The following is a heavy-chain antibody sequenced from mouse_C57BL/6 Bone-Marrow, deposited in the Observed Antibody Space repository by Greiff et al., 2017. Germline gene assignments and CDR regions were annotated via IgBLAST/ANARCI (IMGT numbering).Heavy chain of an antibody. Sequence: EVPLQQSGPELVKPGASVKISCKASGYTFTEYYMNLVKPSPGTSLEWIGDINPNNGGTSYNQKLKGKATLTVDKSSSTAYMELRSLTSEDSAVYYCARDYYGSSWYFDYWGQGTILTVSS. V-gene: IGHV1-26*01. CDR1: GYTFTEYY. CDR3: ARDYYGSSWYFDY. CDR2: INPNNGGT. D-gene: IGHD1-1*01. J-gene: IGHJ2*01.